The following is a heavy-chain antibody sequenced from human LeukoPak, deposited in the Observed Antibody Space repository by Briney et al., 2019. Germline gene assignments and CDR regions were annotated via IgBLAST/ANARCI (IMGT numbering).Heavy chain of an antibody. Sequence: GGSLRLSCAASGFTFSSYSMNWVRQAPGKGLEWVSAISSSSTYMYYADSVKGRFTISRDNAKNSLYLQMNSLRAEDTAVYYCAALTGTPPSDHWGQGMLVTVSS. CDR1: GFTFSSYS. CDR3: AALTGTPPSDH. D-gene: IGHD1-7*01. CDR2: ISSSSTYM. V-gene: IGHV3-21*01. J-gene: IGHJ4*02.